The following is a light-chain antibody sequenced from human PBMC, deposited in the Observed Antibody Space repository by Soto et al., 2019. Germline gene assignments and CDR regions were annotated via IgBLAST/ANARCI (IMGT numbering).Light chain of an antibody. J-gene: IGKJ2*01. V-gene: IGKV3-20*01. Sequence: EIVLTQSPGTLSLSPGERATLSCRASQTVFSNYLAWYQQKPGQAPRLLIYAASRRATGVPDRFGGSGSGTDFTLTISRLEPEDFAVYHCQQYGRRQYTFGQGTKLE. CDR3: QQYGRRQYT. CDR2: AAS. CDR1: QTVFSNY.